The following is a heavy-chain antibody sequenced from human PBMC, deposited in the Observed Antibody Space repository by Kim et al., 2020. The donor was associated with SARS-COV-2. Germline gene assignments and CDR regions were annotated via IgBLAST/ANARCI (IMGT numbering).Heavy chain of an antibody. CDR1: GFTFSSYA. J-gene: IGHJ3*02. V-gene: IGHV3-23*01. D-gene: IGHD2-21*02. CDR2: ISGSGGTT. CDR3: AKGGATYLGGDCYGGRFFDT. Sequence: GGSLRLSCAASGFTFSSYAMSWVRQAPGKGLEWVSSISGSGGTTYYADSVKGRFTISRDNSKNTLYLQMNSLRDEDTAVYYCAKGGATYLGGDCYGGRFFDTWGQGTMVTVSS.